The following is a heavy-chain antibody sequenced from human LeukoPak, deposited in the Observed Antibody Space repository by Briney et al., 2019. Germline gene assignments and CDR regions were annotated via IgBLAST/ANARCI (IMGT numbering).Heavy chain of an antibody. D-gene: IGHD5-18*01. Sequence: GSLRLSCAASGFAFRSYAMHWVRQAPGKGLEWVTVISYDGGNKNFADSVKGRFTISRDNSKNTLYLELNSLRTEDTAVYYCARDGGRGLSYDEHYFDYWGPGTLVTVSS. CDR2: ISYDGGNK. J-gene: IGHJ4*02. CDR3: ARDGGRGLSYDEHYFDY. V-gene: IGHV3-30*04. CDR1: GFAFRSYA.